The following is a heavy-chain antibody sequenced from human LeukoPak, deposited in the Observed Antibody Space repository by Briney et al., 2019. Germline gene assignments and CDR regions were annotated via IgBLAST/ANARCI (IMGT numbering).Heavy chain of an antibody. CDR2: IYYSGST. D-gene: IGHD3-10*01. V-gene: IGHV4-59*01. Sequence: PSETLSLTCTVSGGSTSSYYWSWIRQPPGKGLEWIGYIYYSGSTTYNPSLKSRVTISIDTSKNHFSLKLSSVTAADTAVYCCARNPITLVRGGNWFDPWGQGTLVTVSS. CDR1: GGSTSSYY. CDR3: ARNPITLVRGGNWFDP. J-gene: IGHJ5*02.